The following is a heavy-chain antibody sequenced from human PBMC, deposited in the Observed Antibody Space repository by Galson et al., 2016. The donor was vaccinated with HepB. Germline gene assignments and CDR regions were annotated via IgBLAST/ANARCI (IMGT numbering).Heavy chain of an antibody. D-gene: IGHD2/OR15-2a*01. CDR2: ISGNADST. J-gene: IGHJ4*02. V-gene: IGHV3-23*01. Sequence: SLRLSCAASGFIFSTYAMNWVRQTPGRGLEWVAGISGNADSTKYGDSVRGRFTISRDNSGNTLFLHMDSLRAEDTAIYYCVKLDGNIVRYLESWGQGTLVTVSS. CDR3: VKLDGNIVRYLES. CDR1: GFIFSTYA.